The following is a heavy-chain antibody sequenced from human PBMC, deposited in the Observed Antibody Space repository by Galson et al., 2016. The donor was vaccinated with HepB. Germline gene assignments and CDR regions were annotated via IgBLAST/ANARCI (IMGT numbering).Heavy chain of an antibody. D-gene: IGHD6-13*01. J-gene: IGHJ4*02. CDR1: GYTFTSYG. CDR3: AGSIAAATLDH. Sequence: SVKVSCKASGYTFTSYGISWVRQAPGQGLEWMGWISAYNGNTTYAQKLPGRVTMTTDTSTSTAYMELRSLRSDDTAVYYCAGSIAAATLDHWGQGTQVTVSS. CDR2: ISAYNGNT. V-gene: IGHV1-18*01.